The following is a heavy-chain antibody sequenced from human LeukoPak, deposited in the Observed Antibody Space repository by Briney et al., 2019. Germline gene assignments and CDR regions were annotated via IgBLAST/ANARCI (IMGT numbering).Heavy chain of an antibody. CDR2: IYSGGDT. Sequence: GGSLRLSCAASGFTFSSYSMNWVRQAPGKGLEWVSVIYSGGDTYYADSAKGRFTISRDNSKNTLYLQMNSLRAEDTAVYYCARDIARYCSSSSCSYYMDVWGKGTTVTVSS. CDR1: GFTFSSYS. J-gene: IGHJ6*03. D-gene: IGHD2-2*01. V-gene: IGHV3-66*01. CDR3: ARDIARYCSSSSCSYYMDV.